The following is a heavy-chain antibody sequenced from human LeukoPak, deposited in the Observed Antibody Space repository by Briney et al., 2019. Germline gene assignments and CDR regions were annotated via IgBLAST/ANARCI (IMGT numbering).Heavy chain of an antibody. D-gene: IGHD3-10*01. Sequence: RGSLRLSCAASGFTFSSYSMNWVRQAPGNGLEWVSSISNSSSYIYYGDSVKGRFTISRDNAKKSLYLQMNSLRAEDTAVYYCARDFMVRGVIPYYWGQGTLVTVSS. CDR1: GFTFSSYS. V-gene: IGHV3-21*01. J-gene: IGHJ4*02. CDR3: ARDFMVRGVIPYY. CDR2: ISNSSSYI.